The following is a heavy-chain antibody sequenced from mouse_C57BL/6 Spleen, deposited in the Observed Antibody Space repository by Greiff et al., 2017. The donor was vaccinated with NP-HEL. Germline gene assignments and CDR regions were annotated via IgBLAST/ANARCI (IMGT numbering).Heavy chain of an antibody. Sequence: VQLQQSGPVLVKPGASVKMSCKASGYTFTDYYMNWVKQSHGKSLEWIGVINPYNGGTSYNQKFKGKATLTVDKSSSTAYMELNSLTSEDSAVYYCAASRQLKAWFAYWGQGTLVTVSA. CDR2: INPYNGGT. J-gene: IGHJ3*01. V-gene: IGHV1-19*01. CDR3: AASRQLKAWFAY. D-gene: IGHD6-1*01. CDR1: GYTFTDYY.